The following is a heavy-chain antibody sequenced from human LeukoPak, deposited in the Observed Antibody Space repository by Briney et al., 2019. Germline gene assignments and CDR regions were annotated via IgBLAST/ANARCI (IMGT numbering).Heavy chain of an antibody. D-gene: IGHD6-19*01. Sequence: GGSLRLSCAASGFTFSSYGMHWVRQAPGKGLEWVAVIPYDGSNKYYADSVKGRFTISRDNSKNTLYLQMNSLRAEDTAVYYCAEGYGSGWYVFDYWGQGTLVTVSS. CDR3: AEGYGSGWYVFDY. CDR1: GFTFSSYG. CDR2: IPYDGSNK. V-gene: IGHV3-30*18. J-gene: IGHJ4*02.